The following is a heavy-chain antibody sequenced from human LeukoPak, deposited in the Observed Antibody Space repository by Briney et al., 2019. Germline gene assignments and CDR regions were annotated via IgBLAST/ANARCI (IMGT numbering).Heavy chain of an antibody. D-gene: IGHD3-10*01. Sequence: GGSLRLSCAASGFSFSSYGMHWVRQAPGKGLEWVAVIWYDGSNKYYADPVKGRFTISRDNSKNTLYLQMNSLRAEDTAVYYCARDWYYGSGSRRGENYFDYWGQGTLVTVSS. V-gene: IGHV3-33*01. CDR1: GFSFSSYG. J-gene: IGHJ4*02. CDR3: ARDWYYGSGSRRGENYFDY. CDR2: IWYDGSNK.